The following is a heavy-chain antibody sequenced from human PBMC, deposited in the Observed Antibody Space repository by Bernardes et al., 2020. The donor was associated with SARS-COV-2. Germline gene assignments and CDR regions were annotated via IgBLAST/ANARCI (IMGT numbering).Heavy chain of an antibody. CDR3: ARTSCSSTSCYLLEYGMDV. Sequence: GKSLSLSCAASGLTFSSYAMHWVRQAPGKGLEWVALISYDGSNKYYADSVKGRFTISRDNAKNSLYLQMNSLRAEDTAVYYCARTSCSSTSCYLLEYGMDVWGQGTTVTVSS. V-gene: IGHV3-30-3*01. D-gene: IGHD2-2*01. J-gene: IGHJ6*02. CDR2: ISYDGSNK. CDR1: GLTFSSYA.